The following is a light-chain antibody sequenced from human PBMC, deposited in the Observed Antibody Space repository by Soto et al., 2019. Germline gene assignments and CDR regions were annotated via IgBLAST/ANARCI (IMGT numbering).Light chain of an antibody. J-gene: IGKJ1*01. Sequence: DIQMTQSPSTLSASVGDRVTITCRASQMISSWLAWYQQKPGKAPNLLTYDASSLETGVPSRFSGSGSGTEFTPTISSLQPDDFATYYCLQYNSYSTFGQGTKV. CDR2: DAS. V-gene: IGKV1-5*01. CDR1: QMISSW. CDR3: LQYNSYST.